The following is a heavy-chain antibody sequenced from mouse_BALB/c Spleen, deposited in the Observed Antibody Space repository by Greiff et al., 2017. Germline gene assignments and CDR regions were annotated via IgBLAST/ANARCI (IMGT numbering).Heavy chain of an antibody. J-gene: IGHJ4*01. CDR2: ISDGGSYT. V-gene: IGHV5-4*02. Sequence: EVQVVESGGGLVKPGGSLKLSCAASGFTFSDYYMYWVRQTPEKRLEWVATISDGGSYTYYPDSVKGRFTISRDNAKNNLYLQMSSLKSEDTAMYYCARVGRRYAMDYWGQGTSVTVSS. CDR1: GFTFSDYY. CDR3: ARVGRRYAMDY. D-gene: IGHD4-1*01.